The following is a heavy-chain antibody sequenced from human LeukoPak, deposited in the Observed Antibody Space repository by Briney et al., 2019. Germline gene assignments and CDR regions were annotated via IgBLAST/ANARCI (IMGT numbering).Heavy chain of an antibody. CDR3: ARLGKGIAVAGTFYYFDY. CDR1: GYSFTSYW. Sequence: GESLKISCKGSGYSFTSYWIGWVRQMPGKGLEWMGIIYPGDSDTRYSPSFQGQVTISADKSIGTAYLQWSSLKASDTAMYYCARLGKGIAVAGTFYYFDYWGQGTLVTVSS. J-gene: IGHJ4*02. CDR2: IYPGDSDT. V-gene: IGHV5-51*01. D-gene: IGHD6-19*01.